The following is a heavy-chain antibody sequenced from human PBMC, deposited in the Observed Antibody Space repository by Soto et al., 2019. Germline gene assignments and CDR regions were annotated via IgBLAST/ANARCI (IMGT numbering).Heavy chain of an antibody. V-gene: IGHV5-10-1*01. CDR1: GYSFTNYW. CDR3: ARGGTTLPLDV. CDR2: IDPTDSHP. Sequence: QSLKISCEASGYSFTNYWINWVRQMPGKGLEWMGRIDPTDSHPNYSPSFQGHVTVSVDRSISTAYLQWSSLKASDSAVYYCARGGTTLPLDVWGPGTTVTVSS. D-gene: IGHD2-2*01. J-gene: IGHJ6*02.